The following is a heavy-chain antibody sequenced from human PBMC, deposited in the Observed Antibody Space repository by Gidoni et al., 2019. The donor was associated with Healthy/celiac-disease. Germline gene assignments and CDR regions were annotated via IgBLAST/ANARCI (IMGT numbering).Heavy chain of an antibody. D-gene: IGHD4-17*01. CDR3: AQRPLSYGDYGLFDY. CDR2: IYWHDDK. J-gene: IGHJ4*01. Sequence: QITFKESGPTLVKPTQTLTLTCTFSGFSLSTSGVGVGWIRQPPGKALEWHALIYWHDDKRYSPSLKSRLTITKNTSKIQMVRTMANMDPVDTATYYWAQRPLSYGDYGLFDYWGQGTLVTVSS. V-gene: IGHV2-5*01. CDR1: GFSLSTSGVG.